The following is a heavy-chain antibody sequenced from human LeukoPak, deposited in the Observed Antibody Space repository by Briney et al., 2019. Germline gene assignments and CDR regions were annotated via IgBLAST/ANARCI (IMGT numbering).Heavy chain of an antibody. CDR1: GGSISSYY. V-gene: IGHV4-59*01. Sequence: SETLSLTCTVSGGSISSYYWSWIRQPPGKGLEWVGYIYYSGSTNYNPSLKSRVTISVDTSKNQFSLKLSSVTAADTAAYYCARDIGYCSSTSCYGDYYYYYMDVWGKGTTVTVSS. J-gene: IGHJ6*03. D-gene: IGHD2-2*01. CDR2: IYYSGST. CDR3: ARDIGYCSSTSCYGDYYYYYMDV.